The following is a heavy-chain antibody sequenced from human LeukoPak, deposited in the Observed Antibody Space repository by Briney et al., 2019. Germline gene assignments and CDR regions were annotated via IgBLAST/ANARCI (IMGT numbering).Heavy chain of an antibody. CDR2: ISCCGSKR. D-gene: IGHD3-22*01. CDR3: VRASEDYDSSGYYSDLGDY. J-gene: IGHJ4*02. CDR1: GFTFSNYA. Sequence: GGSLRLSCAASGFTFSNYAIRWVRQTPGKGLQWVTVISCCGSKRYYADSVKGRVTISRDNSKHTRDLQMNSLRAEDTGVYSCVRASEDYDSSGYYSDLGDYWGQGSLVSVSS. V-gene: IGHV3-30*04.